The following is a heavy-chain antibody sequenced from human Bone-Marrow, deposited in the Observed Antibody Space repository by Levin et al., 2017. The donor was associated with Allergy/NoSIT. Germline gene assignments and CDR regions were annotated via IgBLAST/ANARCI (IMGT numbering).Heavy chain of an antibody. D-gene: IGHD3-16*01. Sequence: GGSLRLSCAASGFTFSSHGMSWVRQAPGKGLEWVSGISSSGGSTYYADSVKGRFTISRDNSKNTLYLQMNSLRAEDTAVYNCARGRVFMDVWGQGTTVTVSS. CDR1: GFTFSSHG. CDR2: ISSSGGST. V-gene: IGHV3-23*01. CDR3: ARGRVFMDV. J-gene: IGHJ6*02.